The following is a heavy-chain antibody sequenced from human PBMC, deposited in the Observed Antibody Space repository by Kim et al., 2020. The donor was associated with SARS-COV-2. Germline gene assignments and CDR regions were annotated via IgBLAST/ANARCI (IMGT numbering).Heavy chain of an antibody. D-gene: IGHD6-13*01. Sequence: GGSLRLSCAASGFTFGDYAMHWVRQAPGKGLEWVSGISWNSGSIGYADSVKGRFTISRDNAKNSLYLQMNSLRAEDTALYYCAKGQNGAAAGTGAYWGQGTLVTVSS. V-gene: IGHV3-9*01. CDR2: ISWNSGSI. CDR3: AKGQNGAAAGTGAY. J-gene: IGHJ4*02. CDR1: GFTFGDYA.